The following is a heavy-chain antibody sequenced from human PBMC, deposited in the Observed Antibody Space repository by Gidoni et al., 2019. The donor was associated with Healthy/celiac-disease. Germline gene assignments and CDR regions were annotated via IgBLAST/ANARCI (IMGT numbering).Heavy chain of an antibody. CDR3: ARDLPPGGYYYYYYGMDV. J-gene: IGHJ6*02. Sequence: QVQLQQSGPGLVKPSQTLSLTCAISGDSVPSNSAAWNWLRQSPSRGLEWLGRTYYRSKWYNDYAVSVKSRININPDTSENQFSLQLNSVTTEDTAVYYCARDLPPGGYYYYYYGMDVWGQGTTVTVSS. CDR1: GDSVPSNSAA. D-gene: IGHD3-10*01. V-gene: IGHV6-1*01. CDR2: TYYRSKWYN.